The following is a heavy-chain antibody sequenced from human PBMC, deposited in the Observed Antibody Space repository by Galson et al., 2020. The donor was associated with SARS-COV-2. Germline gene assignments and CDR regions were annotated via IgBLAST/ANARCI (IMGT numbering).Heavy chain of an antibody. V-gene: IGHV3-21*01. CDR1: GFTFSSYS. CDR2: ISSSSSYI. Sequence: NSGGSLRLSCAASGFTFSSYSMTWVRQAPGKGLEWVSSISSSSSYIYYADSVKGRFTISRDNAKNSLYLQMNSLRAEDTAVYYCAIFLEWLLAHQAYYGMDVWGQGTTVTVSS. D-gene: IGHD3-3*01. J-gene: IGHJ6*02. CDR3: AIFLEWLLAHQAYYGMDV.